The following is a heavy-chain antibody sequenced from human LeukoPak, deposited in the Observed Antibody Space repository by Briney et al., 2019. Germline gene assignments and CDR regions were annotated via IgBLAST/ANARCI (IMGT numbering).Heavy chain of an antibody. CDR3: ARGGRYYEYIWGSYRSQQIWDY. CDR1: GGSFSGYY. CDR2: ISHSGST. J-gene: IGHJ4*02. V-gene: IGHV4-34*01. D-gene: IGHD3-16*02. Sequence: SETLSLTCAVYGGSFSGYYWSWIRQPPGKGLEWIGEISHSGSTNYSTSLKGRVTISVHTSTNQFSLKLRSVTAADTAVYYCARGGRYYEYIWGSYRSQQIWDYWGQGTLVTVSS.